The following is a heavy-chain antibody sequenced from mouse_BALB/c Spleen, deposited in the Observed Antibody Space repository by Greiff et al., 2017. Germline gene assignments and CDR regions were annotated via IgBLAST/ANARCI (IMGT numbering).Heavy chain of an antibody. Sequence: VQLQQSGPELVKPGASVKMSCKASGYTFTSYWMHWVKQRPGQGLEWIGYINPSTGYTEYNQKFKDKATLTADKSSSTAYMQLSSLTSEDSAVYYCARSDGYDHYYAMDYWGQGTSVTVSS. CDR3: ARSDGYDHYYAMDY. V-gene: IGHV1-7*01. J-gene: IGHJ4*01. CDR2: INPSTGYT. D-gene: IGHD2-2*01. CDR1: GYTFTSYW.